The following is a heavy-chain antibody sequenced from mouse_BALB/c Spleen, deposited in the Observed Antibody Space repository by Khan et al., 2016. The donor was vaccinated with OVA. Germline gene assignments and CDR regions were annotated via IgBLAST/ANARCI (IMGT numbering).Heavy chain of an antibody. V-gene: IGHV1-4*01. CDR1: GYTFTSYT. J-gene: IGHJ2*01. CDR2: INPSSGYT. CDR3: ARKSTRASY. Sequence: VQLQESGAELVKPGASVKMSCKASGYTFTSYTMHWVKQRPGQGLEWIGYINPSSGYTKYNQKFKDKATLTADKSSSTAYMQLSSLTSEDSAVYYCARKSTRASYWGQGTTPTVSS. D-gene: IGHD3-1*01.